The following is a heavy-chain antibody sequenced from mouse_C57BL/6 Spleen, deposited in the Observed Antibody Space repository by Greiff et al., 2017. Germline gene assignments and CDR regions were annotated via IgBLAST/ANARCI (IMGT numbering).Heavy chain of an antibody. J-gene: IGHJ1*03. CDR1: GYTFTSYG. D-gene: IGHD1-1*01. CDR3: ASITTVPVRYFDV. V-gene: IGHV1-81*01. CDR2: IYPRSGNT. Sequence: QVQLQQSGAELARPGASVKLSCKASGYTFTSYGISWVKQRTGQGLEWIGEIYPRSGNTYYNEKFKGKATLTADKSSSTAYMELRILTSEDSAVYFCASITTVPVRYFDVWGTGTTVTVSS.